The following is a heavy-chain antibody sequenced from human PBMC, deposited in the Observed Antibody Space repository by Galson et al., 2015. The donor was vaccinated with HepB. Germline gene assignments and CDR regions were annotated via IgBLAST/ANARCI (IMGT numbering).Heavy chain of an antibody. D-gene: IGHD3-10*01. J-gene: IGHJ4*02. CDR3: ARALPRITMVRGVINNLANRLKQPNFDY. Sequence: SLRLSCAASGFTFSSYAVHWVRQAPGKGLEWVAVISYDGSNKYYADSVKGRFTISRDNSRNTLYLQMNSLRAEDTAVYYCARALPRITMVRGVINNLANRLKQPNFDYWGQGTLVTVSS. CDR1: GFTFSSYA. CDR2: ISYDGSNK. V-gene: IGHV3-30-3*01.